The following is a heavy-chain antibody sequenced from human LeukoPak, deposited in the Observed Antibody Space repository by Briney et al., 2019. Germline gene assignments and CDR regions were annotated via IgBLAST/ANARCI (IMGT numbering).Heavy chain of an antibody. Sequence: GASVKVSCKASGYTFTGYYLHWVRQAPGHGLEWMGWVDPNSGDTTYAQRFQGRVTMTRDTSISTVYMELSSLRSDDTAVYYCARTDSSGYWCLDYWGQGTLVTVSS. CDR2: VDPNSGDT. V-gene: IGHV1-2*02. CDR1: GYTFTGYY. D-gene: IGHD3-22*01. CDR3: ARTDSSGYWCLDY. J-gene: IGHJ4*02.